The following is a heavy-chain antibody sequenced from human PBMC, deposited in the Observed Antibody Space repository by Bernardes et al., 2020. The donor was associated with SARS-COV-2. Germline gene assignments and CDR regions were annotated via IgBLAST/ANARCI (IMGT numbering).Heavy chain of an antibody. CDR2: ISHDGGHE. J-gene: IGHJ4*02. V-gene: IGHV3-30*18. CDR3: AKILSSGWFDLRVGYFEN. Sequence: GGSLSLSCAASGFIFSDYAMHWVRQAPGKGLEWVALISHDGGHEYYADSVRGRFTVSRDNSKNTLYLQINSLRAEDTAMYYCAKILSSGWFDLRVGYFENWGQGTLVTVSS. D-gene: IGHD6-19*01. CDR1: GFIFSDYA.